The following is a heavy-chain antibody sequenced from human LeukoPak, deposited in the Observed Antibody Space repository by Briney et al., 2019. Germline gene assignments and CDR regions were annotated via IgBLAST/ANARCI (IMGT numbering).Heavy chain of an antibody. CDR2: ISYDGSNK. CDR3: ASLQAPFDH. CDR1: GFTFSSYG. Sequence: GRSLRLSCAASGFTFSSYGMHWVRQAPGKGLEWVAVISYDGSNKYYADSVKGRFTISRDNSKNTLYLQMNSLRAEDTAVYYCASLQAPFDHWGQGTLVTVSS. V-gene: IGHV3-30*03. J-gene: IGHJ4*02.